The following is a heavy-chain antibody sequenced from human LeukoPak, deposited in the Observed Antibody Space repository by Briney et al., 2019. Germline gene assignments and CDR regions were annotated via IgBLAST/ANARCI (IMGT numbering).Heavy chain of an antibody. Sequence: GGSVTLSCSAYGFIFCDYYMRWLAPGPGKGRVGGSYIYSSGSTKYYAHPVKGRFTISRDKAKDSFVLMSSNSAETTAVYYCSRDGHAYGRGSLDYWGQGTMVTVSS. CDR1: GFIFCDYY. D-gene: IGHD3-10*01. J-gene: IGHJ4*02. CDR3: SRDGHAYGRGSLDY. CDR2: IYSSGSTK. V-gene: IGHV3-11*01.